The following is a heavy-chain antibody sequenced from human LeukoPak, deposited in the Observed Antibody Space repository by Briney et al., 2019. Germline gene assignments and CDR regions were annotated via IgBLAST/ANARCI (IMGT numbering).Heavy chain of an antibody. V-gene: IGHV3-9*01. CDR1: GFTFDDYA. Sequence: GRSLRLSCAASGFTFDDYAMHWVRQAPGKGLEWVSGISWNSGSIGYADSVKGRFTISRDNAKNSLYLQMNSLRAEDTALYYCAKDPAYDSSGYFNYWGRGTLVTVSS. D-gene: IGHD3-22*01. CDR2: ISWNSGSI. J-gene: IGHJ4*02. CDR3: AKDPAYDSSGYFNY.